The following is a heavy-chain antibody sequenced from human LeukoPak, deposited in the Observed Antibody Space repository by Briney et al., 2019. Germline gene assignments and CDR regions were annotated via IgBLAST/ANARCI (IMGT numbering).Heavy chain of an antibody. Sequence: GGSLRLSCAASGFTFSDYYMSWVRQAPGKGLEWVSYISSSGSTIYYADSVKGRFTISRDNTKNSLYLQMNSLRAEDTAVYYCARDLLGYCSGGRCYPTDYWGQGTLVTVSS. CDR3: ARDLLGYCSGGRCYPTDY. D-gene: IGHD2-15*01. CDR2: ISSSGSTI. J-gene: IGHJ4*02. V-gene: IGHV3-11*01. CDR1: GFTFSDYY.